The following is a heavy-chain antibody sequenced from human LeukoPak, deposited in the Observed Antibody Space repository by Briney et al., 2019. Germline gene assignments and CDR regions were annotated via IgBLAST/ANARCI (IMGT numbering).Heavy chain of an antibody. CDR1: GFTFSSYG. V-gene: IGHV3-33*01. CDR3: ARGLGYCSGGSCSDY. CDR2: IWYDGSNK. D-gene: IGHD2-15*01. J-gene: IGHJ4*02. Sequence: GGSLRLSSAASGFTFSSYGMHWVRQAPGKGLEWVAVIWYDGSNKYYADSVKGRFTISRDNSKNTLYLQMNSLRAEDTAVYYCARGLGYCSGGSCSDYWGQGTLVTVSS.